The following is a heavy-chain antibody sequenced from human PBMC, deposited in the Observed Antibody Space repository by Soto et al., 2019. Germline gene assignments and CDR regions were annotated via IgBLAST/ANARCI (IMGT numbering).Heavy chain of an antibody. CDR1: GFIFSNYA. D-gene: IGHD3-9*01. CDR2: ISGSGTST. V-gene: IGHV3-23*01. CDR3: ANCHGGPSFGCGWFDP. J-gene: IGHJ5*02. Sequence: PGGSLRLSCAASGFIFSNYAMSWVRQAPGKGLEWVSAISGSGTSTHYADSVRGRFTIYRDNSKNTLFVQMNSLRAEATAVYFCANCHGGPSFGCGWFDPWGQGTLVTVSS.